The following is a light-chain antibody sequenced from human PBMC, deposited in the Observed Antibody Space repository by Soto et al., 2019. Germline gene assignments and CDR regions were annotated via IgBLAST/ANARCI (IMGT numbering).Light chain of an antibody. CDR1: QTVGKNY. CDR3: QQYAYSPLT. J-gene: IGKJ4*01. Sequence: EIVLTQSPGTLSLSPGEGATLSCRASQTVGKNYLGWYQQKPGQAPRLLIYDASSRATGIPDRFSGGGSGTDFTLTINRLEPEDFAVYYCQQYAYSPLTCGGGTKVEIK. CDR2: DAS. V-gene: IGKV3-20*01.